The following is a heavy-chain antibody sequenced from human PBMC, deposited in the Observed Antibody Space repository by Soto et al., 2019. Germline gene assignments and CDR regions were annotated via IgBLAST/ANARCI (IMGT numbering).Heavy chain of an antibody. V-gene: IGHV4-30-2*01. J-gene: IGHJ4*02. CDR2: IYHSGRT. D-gene: IGHD6-19*01. Sequence: QLQLQESGSGLVKPSQTLSLTCAVSGGSISSGGYSWSWIRQPPGKGLEWIGYIYHSGRTSYNPSLTSRVTISVDRSKTQFSMKLSSVTAADTAVYYCARAAGLGAVAVDYWGQGTLVTVSS. CDR3: ARAAGLGAVAVDY. CDR1: GGSISSGGYS.